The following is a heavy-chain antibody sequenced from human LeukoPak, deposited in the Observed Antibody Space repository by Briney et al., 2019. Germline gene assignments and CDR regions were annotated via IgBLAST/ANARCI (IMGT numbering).Heavy chain of an antibody. D-gene: IGHD3-22*01. CDR1: GFTFSNYG. CDR3: AREIGYGMDV. CDR2: IWFDRSNA. J-gene: IGHJ6*02. V-gene: IGHV3-33*01. Sequence: GRSLRLSCAASGFTFSNYGMHWGRQGPGQGLEWVHAIWFDRSNAFYADSVKGRFTISRDNSKSPVSLQMNSLRAEDTALYYCAREIGYGMDVWGQGTTVTVSS.